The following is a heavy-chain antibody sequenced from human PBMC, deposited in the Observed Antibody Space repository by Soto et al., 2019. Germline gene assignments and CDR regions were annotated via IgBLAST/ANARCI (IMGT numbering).Heavy chain of an antibody. J-gene: IGHJ6*02. D-gene: IGHD2-8*01. CDR2: MSYSGST. Sequence: QVQLQESGPVLVKPSETLSLTCSVSGESVSSAIYYWSWIRQAPGKGLEWIGYMSYSGSTNYNPSLQRRVTLSVDTSKNQFSLKLSSVTAADTAVYYCARDGRRGVYATDYYGMDVCGQGTTITVS. CDR3: ARDGRRGVYATDYYGMDV. V-gene: IGHV4-61*01. CDR1: GESVSSAIYY.